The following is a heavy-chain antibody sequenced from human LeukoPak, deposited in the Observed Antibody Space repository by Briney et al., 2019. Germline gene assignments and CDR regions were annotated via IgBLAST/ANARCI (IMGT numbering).Heavy chain of an antibody. CDR3: ARRYCSGSNCYSTFDY. Sequence: SGPTLVKPTQTLTLTCTFSGFSLRTNGVGVAWIRQPPGKALEWLAVIYWDDIERYSPSLKSRLTITKDTSKNQVVLTLTSMDPVDTATYYCARRYCSGSNCYSTFDYWGQGTLVTVSS. V-gene: IGHV2-5*02. CDR2: IYWDDIE. J-gene: IGHJ4*02. CDR1: GFSLRTNGVG. D-gene: IGHD2-15*01.